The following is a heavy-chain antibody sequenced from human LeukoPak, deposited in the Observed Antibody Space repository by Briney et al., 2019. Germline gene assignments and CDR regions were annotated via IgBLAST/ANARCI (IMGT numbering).Heavy chain of an antibody. CDR2: ISSSGSTI. CDR1: GFTFSDYY. V-gene: IGHV3-11*04. CDR3: ARAPDIVVVPAAISGYFQH. J-gene: IGHJ1*01. Sequence: GSLRLSCAASGFTFSDYYMSWIRQAPGKGLEWVSYISSSGSTIYYADSVKGRFTISRDNAKNSLYLQMNSLRAEDTAVYYCARAPDIVVVPAAISGYFQHWGQGTLVTVSS. D-gene: IGHD2-2*01.